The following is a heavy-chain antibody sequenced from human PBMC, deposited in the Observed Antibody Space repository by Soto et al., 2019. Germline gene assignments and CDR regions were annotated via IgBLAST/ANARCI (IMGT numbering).Heavy chain of an antibody. D-gene: IGHD5-12*01. V-gene: IGHV3-30*18. CDR3: VKGGYHYFDY. CDR1: RFTFSNYG. J-gene: IGHJ4*02. CDR2: ISYDGSNK. Sequence: GGSLRLSCAASRFTFSNYGMHWVRQTPGKGLEWVAVISYDGSNKYYADSVKGRFTISRDNSKITLYLQMNSLRAEDTAVYYCVKGGYHYFDYWGQGTLVTVSS.